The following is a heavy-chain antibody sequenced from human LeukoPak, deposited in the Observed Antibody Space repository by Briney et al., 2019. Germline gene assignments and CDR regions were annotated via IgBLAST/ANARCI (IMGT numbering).Heavy chain of an antibody. J-gene: IGHJ3*02. D-gene: IGHD3-10*01. V-gene: IGHV1-69*01. CDR1: GGTFSSYA. Sequence: SVKVSCKASGGTFSSYAISWVRQAPGQGLEWMGGIIPIFGTANYAQKFQGRVTITADESTSTAYMELSSLRSEDTAVYYCARATSYYYGSGSYYYDAFDIWGQGTMLTVSS. CDR2: IIPIFGTA. CDR3: ARATSYYYGSGSYYYDAFDI.